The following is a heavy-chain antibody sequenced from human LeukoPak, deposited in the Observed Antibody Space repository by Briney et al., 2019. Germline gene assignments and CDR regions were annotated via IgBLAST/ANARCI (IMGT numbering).Heavy chain of an antibody. CDR2: IKSGGST. J-gene: IGHJ1*01. Sequence: PGGSLRLSCAASGFTFSTYWMHWVRHAPGKGLVWVSRIKSGGSTNYADSVKGRFTISRDNAKNTVSLQMNSLRPEDTGVYYCARAPSEIGGYYPEYFRHWGQGTLVTVSS. CDR1: GFTFSTYW. CDR3: ARAPSEIGGYYPEYFRH. V-gene: IGHV3-74*01. D-gene: IGHD3-22*01.